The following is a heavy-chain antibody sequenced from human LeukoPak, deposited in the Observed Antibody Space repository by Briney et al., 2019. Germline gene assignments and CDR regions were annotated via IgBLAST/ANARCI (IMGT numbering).Heavy chain of an antibody. CDR1: GXTVSSNY. CDR3: ASRSLWYGEDY. V-gene: IGHV3-53*01. Sequence: AGGSLRLSCAASGXTVSSNYMSWVRQAPGKGREWVSAIYSSGSTYYAASVKGRFTISRDNSKNTLYPQMNSLRAEDTAVYYCASRSLWYGEDYWGQGTLVTVSS. D-gene: IGHD3-10*01. J-gene: IGHJ4*02. CDR2: IYSSGST.